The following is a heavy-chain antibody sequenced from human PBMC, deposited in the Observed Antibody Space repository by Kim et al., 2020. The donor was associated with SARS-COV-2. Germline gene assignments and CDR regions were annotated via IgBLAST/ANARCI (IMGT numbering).Heavy chain of an antibody. D-gene: IGHD5-18*01. CDR3: ARDGKVNSDTTMILNWFDP. V-gene: IGHV1-3*04. CDR1: GYTFKSYA. J-gene: IGHJ5*02. Sequence: ASVKVSCKASGYTFKSYAIHWVRQVPGQRLEWMGWINTANGNTKYAQNFQDRVTITRDTSASTAYMELSSLRSGDTALYYCARDGKVNSDTTMILNWFDPWGQGALVTVST. CDR2: INTANGNT.